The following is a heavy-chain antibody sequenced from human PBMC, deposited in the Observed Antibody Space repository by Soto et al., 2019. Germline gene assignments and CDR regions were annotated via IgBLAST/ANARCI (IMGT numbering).Heavy chain of an antibody. J-gene: IGHJ6*02. CDR2: IYHSGST. CDR1: VGSISSSNW. V-gene: IGHV4-4*02. Sequence: PSETLSLTCAVSVGSISSSNWWSWVRQPPGKGLEWIGEIYHSGSTNYNPSLKSRVTISVDKSKNQFSLKLSSVTAADTAVYYCARSVPTKLRNYGMDVWGQGTTVTVSS. D-gene: IGHD1-7*01. CDR3: ARSVPTKLRNYGMDV.